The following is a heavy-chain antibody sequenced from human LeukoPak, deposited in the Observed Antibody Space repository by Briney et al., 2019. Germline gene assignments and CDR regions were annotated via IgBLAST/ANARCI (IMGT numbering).Heavy chain of an antibody. CDR2: INQSGRT. CDR3: AVRDGHSTSSGDT. Sequence: PSETLSLTCGFYGGSFRNYYWSCIRQSPAKGLEWIGEINQSGRTNYNPSLKTRLTISVDTAKNLFSLNLTSMTAADTATYYCAVRDGHSTSSGDTWGQGTLVTVSS. J-gene: IGHJ5*02. D-gene: IGHD6-6*01. V-gene: IGHV4-34*01. CDR1: GGSFRNYY.